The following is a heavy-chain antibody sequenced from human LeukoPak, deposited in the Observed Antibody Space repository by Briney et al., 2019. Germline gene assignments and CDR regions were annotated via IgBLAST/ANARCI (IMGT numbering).Heavy chain of an antibody. CDR1: GASISGYY. Sequence: SETLSLTCTVSGASISGYYCNWLRQAPGKGLEWIGQIYYSGSTYYNPSLKSRVTISVDTSKNQFSLKLSSVTAADTAVYYCASKITDSSGWYVLVDYWGQGTLVTVSS. J-gene: IGHJ4*02. CDR2: IYYSGST. V-gene: IGHV4-59*12. D-gene: IGHD6-13*01. CDR3: ASKITDSSGWYVLVDY.